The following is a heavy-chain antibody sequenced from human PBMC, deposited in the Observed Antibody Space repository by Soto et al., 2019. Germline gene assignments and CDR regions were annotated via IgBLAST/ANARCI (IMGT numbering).Heavy chain of an antibody. V-gene: IGHV1-69*02. CDR2: IIPMLGMS. CDR3: ATSYGSGSAHFDS. J-gene: IGHJ4*02. Sequence: QVQLVQSGTEVTKPGSSVTVSCTASGDIFSRSTLSWVRQAPGQRLEWMGRIIPMLGMSNSALKFQGRLTXXXAXXTNKVYMHLNSLRSDDTAVYYCATSYGSGSAHFDSWGQGTLVTVSS. D-gene: IGHD3-10*01. CDR1: GDIFSRST.